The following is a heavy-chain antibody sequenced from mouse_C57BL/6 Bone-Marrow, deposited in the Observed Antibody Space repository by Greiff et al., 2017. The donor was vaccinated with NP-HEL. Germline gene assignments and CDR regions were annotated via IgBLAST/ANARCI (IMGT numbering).Heavy chain of an antibody. D-gene: IGHD2-3*01. CDR3: ARQAIYDGYYCAMDY. CDR2: IWSDGST. V-gene: IGHV2-6-1*01. Sequence: VKLVESGPGLVAPSQSLSITCTVSGFSLTSYGVHWVRQPPGKGLEWLVVIWSDGSTTYNSALKSRLSISKDNSKSQVFLKMNSLQTDDTAMYYCARQAIYDGYYCAMDYWGQGTSVTVSS. J-gene: IGHJ4*01. CDR1: GFSLTSYG.